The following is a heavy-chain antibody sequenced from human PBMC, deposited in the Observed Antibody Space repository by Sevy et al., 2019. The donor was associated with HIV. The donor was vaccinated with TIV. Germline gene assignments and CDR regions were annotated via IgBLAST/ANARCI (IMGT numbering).Heavy chain of an antibody. CDR1: GGTFSSYA. V-gene: IGHV1-69*13. D-gene: IGHD3-22*01. Sequence: ASVKVSCKASGGTFSSYAISWVRQAPGQGLEWMGGIIPIFGTANYAQKFQGRVTITADESTSTAYMELSSLRSEETAVYYCAHDTTPDYYDSSGYYDAFDIWGQGTMVTVSS. CDR3: AHDTTPDYYDSSGYYDAFDI. J-gene: IGHJ3*02. CDR2: IIPIFGTA.